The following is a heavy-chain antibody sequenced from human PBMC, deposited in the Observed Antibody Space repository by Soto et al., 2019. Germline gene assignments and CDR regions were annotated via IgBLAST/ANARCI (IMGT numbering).Heavy chain of an antibody. CDR3: ARVTETYYDYIWGSYRPYYFDY. D-gene: IGHD3-16*02. CDR2: ISSSSSTI. V-gene: IGHV3-48*01. J-gene: IGHJ4*02. Sequence: GGSLRLSCAASGFTFSSYSMNWVRQAPGKGLEWVSYISSSSSTIYYADSVKGRFTISRDNAKNSLYLQMNSLRAEDTAVYYCARVTETYYDYIWGSYRPYYFDYWGQGTLVTVSS. CDR1: GFTFSSYS.